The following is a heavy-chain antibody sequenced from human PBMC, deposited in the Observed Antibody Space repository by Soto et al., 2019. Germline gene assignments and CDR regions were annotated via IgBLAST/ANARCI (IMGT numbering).Heavy chain of an antibody. CDR3: ARLDYYFDY. CDR2: IYYSGST. V-gene: IGHV4-59*01. J-gene: IGHJ4*02. Sequence: SETLSLTCTVSGGSISSYYWSWIRQPPGKGLEWIGYIYYSGSTNYNPSLKSRVTISVDTSKNQFSLKLSSVTAADTAVYYCARLDYYFDYWGQGTLVTVSS. CDR1: GGSISSYY.